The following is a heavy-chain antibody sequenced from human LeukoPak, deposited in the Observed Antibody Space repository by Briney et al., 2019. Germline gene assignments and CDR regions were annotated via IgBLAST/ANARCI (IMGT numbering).Heavy chain of an antibody. CDR3: ARSAIQVVDAFDI. D-gene: IGHD2-15*01. V-gene: IGHV4-39*01. J-gene: IGHJ3*02. Sequence: PSETLSLTCTVSGGSISSSSYYWGWIRQPPGKGLEWIGSIYFSGSTSYNLSLKSRVTISVDTSKTQFSLKLSSVTAADTAVYYCARSAIQVVDAFDIWGQGTMVTVSS. CDR2: IYFSGST. CDR1: GGSISSSSYY.